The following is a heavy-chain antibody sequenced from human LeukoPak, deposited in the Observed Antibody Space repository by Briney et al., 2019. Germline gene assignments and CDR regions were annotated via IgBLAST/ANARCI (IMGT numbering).Heavy chain of an antibody. CDR2: ISAYNGNT. Sequence: GGSLRLSCAASGFTFTSYGISWVRQAPGQGLEWMGWISAYNGNTNYAQKLQGRVTMTTDTSTSTAYMELRSLRSDDTAVYYCARGGRYYYGSGSYYKIFWGVSGFDYGGQGTLVTVSA. J-gene: IGHJ4*02. D-gene: IGHD3-10*01. V-gene: IGHV1-18*01. CDR3: ARGGRYYYGSGSYYKIFWGVSGFDY. CDR1: GFTFTSYG.